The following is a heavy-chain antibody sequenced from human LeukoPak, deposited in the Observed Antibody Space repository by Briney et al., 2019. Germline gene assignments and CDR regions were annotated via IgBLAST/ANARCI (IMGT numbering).Heavy chain of an antibody. CDR1: GGSFSGYY. CDR2: INHSGST. V-gene: IGHV4-34*01. D-gene: IGHD3-22*01. CDR3: APLRQYYYDSSGYYETFDY. J-gene: IGHJ4*02. Sequence: PSETLSLTCAVYGGSFSGYYWSWIRQPPGKGLEWIGEINHSGSTNYNPPLKSRVTISVDTSKNQFSLKLSSVTAADTAVYYCAPLRQYYYDSSGYYETFDYWGQGTLVTVSS.